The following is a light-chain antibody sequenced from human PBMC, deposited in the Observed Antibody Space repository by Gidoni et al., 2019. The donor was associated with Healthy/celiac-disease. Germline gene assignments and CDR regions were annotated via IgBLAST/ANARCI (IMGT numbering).Light chain of an antibody. CDR1: QDISNY. CDR3: QQYDNLPRT. V-gene: IGKV1-33*01. CDR2: DAS. Sequence: DIQMTQSPSSLSASVGDRVTITCQASQDISNYLNWYQQKPGKAPKLLIYDASNLETGVPSRFSGSGSGTDFTVTISSLQPEDIATYYCQQYDNLPRTFXXXTKVEIK. J-gene: IGKJ1*01.